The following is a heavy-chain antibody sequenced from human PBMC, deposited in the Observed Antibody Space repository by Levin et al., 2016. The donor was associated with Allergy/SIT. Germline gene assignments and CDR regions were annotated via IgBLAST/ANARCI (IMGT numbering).Heavy chain of an antibody. D-gene: IGHD2-2*01. Sequence: GGSLRLSCAASGFAFSRYWMTWVRQAPGKGLEWVANIKQDGGEKYYVDSVKGRFIISRDNAKNSVFLQMNSLRVEDTAVYYCARALGALNEYCSSSSCSPSPTIDSWGEGTLVTVSS. CDR1: GFAFSRYW. J-gene: IGHJ5*01. CDR2: IKQDGGEK. V-gene: IGHV3-7*01. CDR3: ARALGALNEYCSSSSCSPSPTIDS.